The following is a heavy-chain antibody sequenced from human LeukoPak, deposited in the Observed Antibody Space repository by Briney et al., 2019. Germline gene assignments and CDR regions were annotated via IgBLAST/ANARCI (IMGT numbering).Heavy chain of an antibody. J-gene: IGHJ4*02. V-gene: IGHV1-2*02. D-gene: IGHD2-15*01. Sequence: ASVKVSCKASGYTFTDYYMHWVRQAPGQGLEWMGWINPDTGGTDYAQKFQGRVTMTTDTSISTAYMELSRLISDDTAVYYCARDMDCSGGSCYLIPDYWGQGTLVTVSS. CDR2: INPDTGGT. CDR1: GYTFTDYY. CDR3: ARDMDCSGGSCYLIPDY.